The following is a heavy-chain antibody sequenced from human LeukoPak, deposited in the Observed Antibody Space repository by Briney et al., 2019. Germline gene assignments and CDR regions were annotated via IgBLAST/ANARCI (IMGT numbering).Heavy chain of an antibody. CDR3: ARELPYWDY. J-gene: IGHJ4*02. CDR2: IYHSGST. V-gene: IGHV4-38-2*02. Sequence: SETLSLTCTVSGYSISSGYYWGWIRQPPGKGLEWIGSIYHSGSTYYNPSLKSRVTISVDTSKNQFSLKLSSVTAADTAVYYCARELPYWDYWGQGTLVTVSS. CDR1: GYSISSGYY. D-gene: IGHD1-26*01.